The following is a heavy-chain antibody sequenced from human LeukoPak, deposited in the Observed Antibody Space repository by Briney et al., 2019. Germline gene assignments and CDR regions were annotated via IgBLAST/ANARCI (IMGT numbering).Heavy chain of an antibody. J-gene: IGHJ5*02. CDR3: ARESSANYGSGSYNWFDP. V-gene: IGHV4-4*02. CDR1: GGSISSSNW. D-gene: IGHD3-10*01. CDR2: IYHSGST. Sequence: SETLSLTCAVPGGSISSSNWWSWVRQPPGKGLEWIGEIYHSGSTNYNPSLKSRVTISVDKSKNQFSLKLSSVTAADTAVYYCARESSANYGSGSYNWFDPWGQGTLVTVSS.